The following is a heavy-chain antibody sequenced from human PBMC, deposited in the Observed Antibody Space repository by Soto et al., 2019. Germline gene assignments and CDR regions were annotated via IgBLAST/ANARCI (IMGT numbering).Heavy chain of an antibody. Sequence: GASVKVSCKASGYTFTNSGISWVRQAPGQGLEWMGWITIYNGNTKYAQKFQDRVTMTTDTSTGTSYMELRSLRSDDTAVYYCARDLSMIVVAPGYWGQGTLVTVSS. CDR2: ITIYNGNT. D-gene: IGHD3-22*01. CDR3: ARDLSMIVVAPGY. CDR1: GYTFTNSG. J-gene: IGHJ4*02. V-gene: IGHV1-18*01.